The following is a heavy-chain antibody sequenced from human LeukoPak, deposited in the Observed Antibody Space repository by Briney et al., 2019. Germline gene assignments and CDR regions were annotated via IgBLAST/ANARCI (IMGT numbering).Heavy chain of an antibody. D-gene: IGHD1-26*01. V-gene: IGHV3-7*01. Sequence: GGSLRLSCADSGFTFSNYGMSWVRQAPGKGLEWVAHIREDGSEKYYLDSVEGRFTISRDNAKSSLYLQLNSLRVDDTAVYYCATYSGAYHKTFDYWGRGTLVTVSS. J-gene: IGHJ4*02. CDR1: GFTFSNYG. CDR2: IREDGSEK. CDR3: ATYSGAYHKTFDY.